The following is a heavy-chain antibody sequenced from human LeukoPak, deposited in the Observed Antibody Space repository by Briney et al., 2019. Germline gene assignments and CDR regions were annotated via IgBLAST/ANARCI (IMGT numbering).Heavy chain of an antibody. CDR1: GYTFTTYG. Sequence: APVKVSCEASGYTFTTYGLSWVRQAPGQGLEWMGWISVSTGNTRYAQKVQGRVTMTTDTSTSTAYMEVTNLRSDDTAVYYCVRDLGDDKSGVGYFDYWGQGTLVTVSS. D-gene: IGHD3-22*01. CDR2: ISVSTGNT. CDR3: VRDLGDDKSGVGYFDY. J-gene: IGHJ4*02. V-gene: IGHV1-18*01.